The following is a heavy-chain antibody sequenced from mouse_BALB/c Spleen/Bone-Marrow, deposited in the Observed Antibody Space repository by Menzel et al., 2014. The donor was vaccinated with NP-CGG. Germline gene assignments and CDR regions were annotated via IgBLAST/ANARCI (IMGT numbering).Heavy chain of an antibody. J-gene: IGHJ1*01. CDR1: GFNTKDTY. CDR3: ASYRCGWYFDV. Sequence: VQLQQSGAELAKPGASVKLSCTASGFNTKDTYLHWVKQRPEQGLDWIGRIDPAIFTKYDPKFQGKATITADTSSNTAYLHLSSLTSEDTAVYYCASYRCGWYFDVWGAGTTVTVSS. CDR2: IDPAIFT. D-gene: IGHD2-14*01. V-gene: IGHV14-3*02.